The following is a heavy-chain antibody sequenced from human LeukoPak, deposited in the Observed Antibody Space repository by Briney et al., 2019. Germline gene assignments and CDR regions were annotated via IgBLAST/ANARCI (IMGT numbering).Heavy chain of an antibody. J-gene: IGHJ3*02. CDR2: ISGSGGST. CDR3: ARAKGLQALYAFDI. V-gene: IGHV3-23*01. Sequence: PGGSLRLSCAASGFTFSSYAMSWVRQAPGKGLEWVSAISGSGGSTYYADSVKGRFTISRDNAKNSLYLQMNSLRAEDTAVYYCARAKGLQALYAFDIWGQGTMVTVSS. CDR1: GFTFSSYA. D-gene: IGHD4-11*01.